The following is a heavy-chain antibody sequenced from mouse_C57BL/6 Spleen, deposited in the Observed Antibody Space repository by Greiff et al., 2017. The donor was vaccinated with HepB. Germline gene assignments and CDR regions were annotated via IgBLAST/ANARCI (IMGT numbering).Heavy chain of an antibody. V-gene: IGHV6-3*01. D-gene: IGHD1-1*01. CDR3: TVNGRSYDY. CDR1: GFTFSNYW. CDR2: IRLKSDNYAT. J-gene: IGHJ2*01. Sequence: EVMLVEPGGGLVQPGGSMKLSCVASGFTFSNYWMNWVRQSPEKGLEWVAQIRLKSDNYATHYAESVKGRFTISRDDSKSSFYLQMNNLRAEDTGIYYCTVNGRSYDYWGQGTTLTVSS.